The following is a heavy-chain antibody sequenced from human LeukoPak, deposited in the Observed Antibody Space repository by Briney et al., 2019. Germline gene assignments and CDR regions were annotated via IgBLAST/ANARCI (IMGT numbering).Heavy chain of an antibody. CDR1: GGSFSGYY. J-gene: IGHJ4*02. V-gene: IGHV4-34*01. CDR2: INHSGST. Sequence: SETLSLTCAVYGGSFSGYYWSWIRQPPGKGLEWIGEINHSGSTNYNPSLKSRVTISVDTSKNQFSLKLSSVTAADTAVYYCARSPHHFDYWGQGTLVTVSS. CDR3: ARSPHHFDY.